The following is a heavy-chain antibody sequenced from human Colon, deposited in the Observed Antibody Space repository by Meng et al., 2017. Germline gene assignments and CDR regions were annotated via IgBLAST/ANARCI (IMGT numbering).Heavy chain of an antibody. D-gene: IGHD7-27*01. J-gene: IGHJ4*02. V-gene: IGHV4-61*08. Sequence: QVQLQESGPGVVRPSETLSLTCPVSGGPVGMGAYQWGWIRQPPGKGLEWIGYAGTNYNPSLKSRVTISVDTSKRQFSLKLTSVTAADTAVYYCARDHWGSLDYWGQGILVTVSS. CDR3: ARDHWGSLDY. CDR2: AGT. CDR1: GGPVGMGAYQ.